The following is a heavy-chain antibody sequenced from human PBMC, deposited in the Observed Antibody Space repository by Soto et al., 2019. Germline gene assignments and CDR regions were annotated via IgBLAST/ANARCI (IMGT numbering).Heavy chain of an antibody. CDR3: AKSIYYDSSGYWAFDY. V-gene: IGHV3-30*18. CDR2: ISYDGSNK. Sequence: QVQLVESGGGVVQPGRSLRLSCAASGFTFSSYGMHWVRQAPGKGLEWVAVISYDGSNKYYADSVKGRFTISRDNSKNTLYLQMNSLRAEDTAVYYCAKSIYYDSSGYWAFDYWGQGTLVTVSS. J-gene: IGHJ4*02. CDR1: GFTFSSYG. D-gene: IGHD3-22*01.